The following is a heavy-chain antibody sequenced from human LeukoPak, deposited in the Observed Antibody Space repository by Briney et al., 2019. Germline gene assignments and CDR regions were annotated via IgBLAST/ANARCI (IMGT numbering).Heavy chain of an antibody. CDR2: ITDDGGST. V-gene: IGHV3-23*01. Sequence: GGSLRLSSAASGFTFSNYAMSWVRQAPGEGLEWVSAITDDGGSTYYADSVKGRFTISRDNSMNTLFLQMTSLRGDDTAVYYCAKGSGGGRPYYFDFWGQGTLVTVSS. J-gene: IGHJ4*01. D-gene: IGHD3-16*01. CDR1: GFTFSNYA. CDR3: AKGSGGGRPYYFDF.